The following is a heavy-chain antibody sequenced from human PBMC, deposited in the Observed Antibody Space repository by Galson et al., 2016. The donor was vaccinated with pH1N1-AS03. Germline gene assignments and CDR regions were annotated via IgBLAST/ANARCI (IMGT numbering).Heavy chain of an antibody. CDR3: ALTLLTSGRAAPL. CDR1: GFSFGDFA. Sequence: SLRLSCAASGFSFGDFALHWVRQAPGKGLEWVAFISYDGSEKYYADSVQGRLTLTTDTPTSTAYMELRRLRSDDTAVFYCALTLLTSGRAAPLWGQGTLVTVSS. J-gene: IGHJ4*01. D-gene: IGHD3-10*01. V-gene: IGHV3-30*04. CDR2: ISYDGSEK.